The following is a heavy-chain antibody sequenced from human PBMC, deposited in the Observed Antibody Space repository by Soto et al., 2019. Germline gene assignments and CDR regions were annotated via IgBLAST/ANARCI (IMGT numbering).Heavy chain of an antibody. J-gene: IGHJ3*02. CDR2: INSDGSST. CDR1: GFTFSSYW. D-gene: IGHD4-4*01. V-gene: IGHV3-74*01. CDR3: ARGDGYSKDDAFDI. Sequence: PGGSLRLSCAASGFTFSSYWMHWVRQAPGKVLVWVSRINSDGSSTSYADSVKGRFTISRDNAKNTLYLQMNSLRAEDTAGYYCARGDGYSKDDAFDIWGQGTMVTVSS.